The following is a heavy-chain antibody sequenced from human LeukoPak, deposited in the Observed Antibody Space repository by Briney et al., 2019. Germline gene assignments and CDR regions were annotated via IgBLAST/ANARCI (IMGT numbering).Heavy chain of an antibody. CDR3: ARSRTGDY. D-gene: IGHD1-1*01. V-gene: IGHV3-66*01. J-gene: IGHJ4*02. Sequence: KGLEWVSVIYSGGSTYYADSVKGRFTISRDNSKNTLYLQMNSLRAEDTAVYYCARSRTGDYWGQGTLVTVSS. CDR2: IYSGGST.